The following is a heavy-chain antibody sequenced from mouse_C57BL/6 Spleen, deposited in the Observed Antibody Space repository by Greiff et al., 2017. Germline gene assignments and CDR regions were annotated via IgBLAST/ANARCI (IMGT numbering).Heavy chain of an antibody. Sequence: EVQGVESGGDLVKPGGSLKLSCAASGFTFSSYGMSWVRQTPDKRLEWVATISSGGSYTYYPDSVKGRFTISRDNAKNTLYLQMSSLKSEDTAMYYCAREGLLRIYYYAMDYWGQGTSVTVSS. CDR3: AREGLLRIYYYAMDY. D-gene: IGHD1-1*01. CDR1: GFTFSSYG. CDR2: ISSGGSYT. V-gene: IGHV5-6*01. J-gene: IGHJ4*01.